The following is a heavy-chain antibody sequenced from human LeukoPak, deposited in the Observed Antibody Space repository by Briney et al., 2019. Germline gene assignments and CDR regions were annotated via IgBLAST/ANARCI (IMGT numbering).Heavy chain of an antibody. J-gene: IGHJ4*02. CDR1: GFTFSSYS. CDR2: ISGSGGST. D-gene: IGHD3-10*01. V-gene: IGHV3-23*01. Sequence: GSLRLSCAASGFTFSSYSMNWVRQAPGKGLGWVSAISGSGGSTYYADSVKGRFTISRDNSKNTLYLQMNSLRAEDTAVYYCAKDLITMVRGGSFDYWGQGTLVTVSS. CDR3: AKDLITMVRGGSFDY.